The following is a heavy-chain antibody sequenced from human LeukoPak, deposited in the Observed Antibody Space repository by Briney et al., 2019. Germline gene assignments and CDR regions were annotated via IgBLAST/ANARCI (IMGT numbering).Heavy chain of an antibody. Sequence: PSETLSLTCTVSGGSISSYYWSWIRHPPGKGLEWIGYIYYSGSTNYNPSLKSRVTISVDTSKNQFSLKLSSVTAADTAVYYCARGALGLRYSSKPFDYWGQGTLVTVSS. CDR1: GGSISSYY. D-gene: IGHD6-19*01. J-gene: IGHJ4*02. CDR2: IYYSGST. CDR3: ARGALGLRYSSKPFDY. V-gene: IGHV4-59*01.